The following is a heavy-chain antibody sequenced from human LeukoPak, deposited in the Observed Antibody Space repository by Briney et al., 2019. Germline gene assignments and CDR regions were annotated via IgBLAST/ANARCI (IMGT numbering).Heavy chain of an antibody. D-gene: IGHD4-17*01. J-gene: IGHJ3*02. CDR3: ARDTPLREGSAFDI. CDR1: GGSIISGCYY. V-gene: IGHV4-31*03. Sequence: SQTLSLTCTVSGGSIISGCYYCSWIRHHPGNGLEWTGYIYYNGSNYYNPSLKSRVTISVDTSKNQFSLKLSSVTAADTDVYYCARDTPLREGSAFDIWGQGTMVTVSS. CDR2: IYYNGSN.